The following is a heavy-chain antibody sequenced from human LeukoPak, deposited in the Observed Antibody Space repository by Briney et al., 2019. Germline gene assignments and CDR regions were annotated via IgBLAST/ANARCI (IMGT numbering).Heavy chain of an antibody. CDR3: ARGGHWGNWYLDL. J-gene: IGHJ2*01. Sequence: GGSLRLSCAASGFTFSSYAMSWVRQAPGKGLEWVSGTSGSGGSTYYTDSVKGRFTISRDNSKNTLYLQMNSLRAEDTAVYYCARGGHWGNWYLDLWGRGTLVTVSS. CDR1: GFTFSSYA. V-gene: IGHV3-23*01. D-gene: IGHD7-27*01. CDR2: TSGSGGST.